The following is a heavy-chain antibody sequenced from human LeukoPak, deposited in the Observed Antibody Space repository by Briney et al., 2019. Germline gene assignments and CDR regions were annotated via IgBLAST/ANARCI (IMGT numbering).Heavy chain of an antibody. CDR1: GFTFSSYW. CDR3: AREGYSSGWYGYYYYMDV. CDR2: INSDGSST. D-gene: IGHD6-19*01. J-gene: IGHJ6*03. V-gene: IGHV3-74*01. Sequence: GGSLRLSCAASGFTFSSYWMHWVRQAPGEGLVWVSRINSDGSSTSYADSVKGRFTISRDNAKNTLYLQMNSLRAEDTAVYYCAREGYSSGWYGYYYYMDVWGKGTTVTVSS.